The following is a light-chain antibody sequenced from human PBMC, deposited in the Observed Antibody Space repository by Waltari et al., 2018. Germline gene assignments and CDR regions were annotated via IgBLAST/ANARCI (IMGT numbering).Light chain of an antibody. CDR1: NLNIAPNN. Sequence: QSVLTQPPSVSAAPGQKVTITCSGGNLNIAPNNVSWYQQLPGTAPKLLIYEDYKRPSGVPDRFACSKSGTSATLDITGLQTGDEADYHCGTWDNSLFGVVFGGGTKLTVL. J-gene: IGLJ2*01. CDR3: GTWDNSLFGVV. V-gene: IGLV1-51*02. CDR2: EDY.